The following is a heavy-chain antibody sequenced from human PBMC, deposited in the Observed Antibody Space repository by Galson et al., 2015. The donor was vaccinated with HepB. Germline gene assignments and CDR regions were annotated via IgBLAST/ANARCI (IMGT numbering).Heavy chain of an antibody. D-gene: IGHD5-24*01. V-gene: IGHV4-34*01. CDR3: ARVMATIVYWYFDP. Sequence: ETLSLTCAVYGGSFSGYYWSWIRQPPGKGLEWIGEINHSGSTNYNPSLKSRVTISVDTSKNQFSLKLSSVTAADTAVYYCARVMATIVYWYFDPWGRGTLVTVSS. CDR2: INHSGST. CDR1: GGSFSGYY. J-gene: IGHJ2*01.